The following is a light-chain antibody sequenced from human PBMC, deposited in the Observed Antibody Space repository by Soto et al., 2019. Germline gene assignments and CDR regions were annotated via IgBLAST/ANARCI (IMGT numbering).Light chain of an antibody. Sequence: EIVLTQSPGTLSLSPWDRATLSCRASQTVSNNYLAWCQQKPGQAPRVIMYGASRRATGIPDRFSGGGSGTDFTLTISRLEPEDFAVYFCQQYGSSPFTFGQGTRLEIK. J-gene: IGKJ5*01. CDR2: GAS. V-gene: IGKV3-20*01. CDR1: QTVSNNY. CDR3: QQYGSSPFT.